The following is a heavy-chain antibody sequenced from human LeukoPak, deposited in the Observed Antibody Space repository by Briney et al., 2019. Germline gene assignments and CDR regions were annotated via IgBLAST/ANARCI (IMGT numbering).Heavy chain of an antibody. CDR2: ITNSGRST. CDR3: AREASGYYHVFDS. CDR1: GFSLSTYF. V-gene: IGHV3-11*04. D-gene: IGHD3-3*01. J-gene: IGHJ4*02. Sequence: GGSLRLSCEASGFSLSTYFISWIRQAPGKGLEWVSYITNSGRSTKYADAVKGRFTISRDSTKQSVYLEMTDLRAEDTAVYYCAREASGYYHVFDSWGQGTLVTVSS.